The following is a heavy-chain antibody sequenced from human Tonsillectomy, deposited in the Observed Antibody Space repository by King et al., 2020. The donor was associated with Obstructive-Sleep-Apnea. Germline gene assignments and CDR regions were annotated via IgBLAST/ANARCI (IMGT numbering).Heavy chain of an antibody. CDR2: ISNSGDPI. D-gene: IGHD4-23*01. V-gene: IGHV3-11*01. J-gene: IGHJ4*02. CDR3: ARVGGSLFDY. Sequence: VQLVESGGGLVKPGGSQRLSCAASGFTFSDYYMSWIRQAPGKGLEGVSYISNSGDPIYYADSVKGRFTISRDNAKNSLFLQINSLRAEDTAFYYCARVGGSLFDYWGQGTLVTVSS. CDR1: GFTFSDYY.